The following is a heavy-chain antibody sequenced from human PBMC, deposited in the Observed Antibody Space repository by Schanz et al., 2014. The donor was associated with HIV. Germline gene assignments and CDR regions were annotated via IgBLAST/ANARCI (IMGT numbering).Heavy chain of an antibody. Sequence: QVQLKQWGAGLLKPSETLSLTCAVYGGSLSGHYWSWIRQSPGKGLEWIGEINHGGSPNYNASLKSRVTMSMDMSKNQFSLNLTSVTAADTAVYFCARGDFGGSSVDYWGHGNMVTVSS. CDR2: INHGGSP. CDR1: GGSLSGHY. V-gene: IGHV4-34*01. J-gene: IGHJ4*01. CDR3: ARGDFGGSSVDY. D-gene: IGHD4-17*01.